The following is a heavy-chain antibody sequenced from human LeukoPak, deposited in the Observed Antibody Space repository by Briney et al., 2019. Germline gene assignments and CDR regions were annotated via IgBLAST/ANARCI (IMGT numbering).Heavy chain of an antibody. D-gene: IGHD5-12*01. CDR1: GFTFSSYG. V-gene: IGHV3-23*01. CDR2: ISNSDGST. J-gene: IGHJ4*02. CDR3: ARGLGYSGYS. Sequence: GGTLRLSCAASGFTFSSYGMSWVRQAPGKGLEWVSTISNSDGSTYYADSVKGRFTISRDNSKNAVYLQMNSLRAEDTAVYYCARGLGYSGYSWGQGTLVTVSS.